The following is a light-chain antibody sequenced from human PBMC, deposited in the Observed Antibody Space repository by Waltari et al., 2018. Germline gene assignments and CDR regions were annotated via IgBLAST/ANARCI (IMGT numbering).Light chain of an antibody. CDR3: QEYDSLPVT. Sequence: DIQMTQSPSTLSASVGDRLPITCRTSQSVKNNLAWYQQKPGKAPKVLIHKASRLEGGVPSRFSGSGYGTEFTLTISSLQPDDFATYYCQEYDSLPVTFGGGTRVEIK. CDR2: KAS. CDR1: QSVKNN. J-gene: IGKJ4*01. V-gene: IGKV1-5*03.